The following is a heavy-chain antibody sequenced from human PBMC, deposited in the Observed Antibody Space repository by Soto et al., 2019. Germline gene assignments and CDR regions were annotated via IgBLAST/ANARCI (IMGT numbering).Heavy chain of an antibody. D-gene: IGHD3-10*01. Sequence: DVQVLESGGDLVQPGGSLRLSCAASGFTFNSYAMSWVRQAPVKGLEWVSSVSAGGDMPYYSDSVKGRFTISRDNSNNALFLQMNSLRIEDTALYYCARGDRGGSGSPASYYYSGLDVWGQGTTVTVS. CDR3: ARGDRGGSGSPASYYYSGLDV. CDR1: GFTFNSYA. CDR2: VSAGGDMP. J-gene: IGHJ6*02. V-gene: IGHV3-23*01.